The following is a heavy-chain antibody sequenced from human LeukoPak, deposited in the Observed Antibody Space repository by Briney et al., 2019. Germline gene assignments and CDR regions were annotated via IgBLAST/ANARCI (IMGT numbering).Heavy chain of an antibody. D-gene: IGHD3-22*01. V-gene: IGHV4-61*05. CDR1: GGSISSSSYY. J-gene: IGHJ6*02. Sequence: SETLSLTCTVSGGSISSSSYYWGWIRQPPGKGLEWIGYIYYSGSTNYNPSLKSRVTISVDTSKNQFSLKLSSVTAADTAVYYCARNYYDSSGYYPPGMDVWGQGTTVTVSS. CDR2: IYYSGST. CDR3: ARNYYDSSGYYPPGMDV.